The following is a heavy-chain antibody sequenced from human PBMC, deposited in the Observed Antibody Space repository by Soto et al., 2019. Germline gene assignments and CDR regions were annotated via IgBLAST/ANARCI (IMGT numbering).Heavy chain of an antibody. D-gene: IGHD3-10*01. Sequence: SETLSLTCNVSGGSISRSSYYWGWIRQPPGKGLEWIASIYYSGTTYYNPSLKSRATISVDTSKNQFSLKLSSVTAADTAVYYCATHQGYYGSGNYCFDCWGQGILVTVSS. V-gene: IGHV4-39*01. J-gene: IGHJ4*02. CDR3: ATHQGYYGSGNYCFDC. CDR1: GGSISRSSYY. CDR2: IYYSGTT.